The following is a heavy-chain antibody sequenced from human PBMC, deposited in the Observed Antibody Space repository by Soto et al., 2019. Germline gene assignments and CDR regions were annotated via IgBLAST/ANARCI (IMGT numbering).Heavy chain of an antibody. D-gene: IGHD2-2*01. CDR1: GGSISSGPYS. CDR2: FRYNENT. J-gene: IGHJ6*02. CDR3: ARLGGYCSSTGCYGYYALDV. Sequence: PSETLSLTCTVSGGSISSGPYSWGWIRQTPGEGLEWIGTFRYNENTYYNPSLESRVTISVDTSKNHFSLKVTSATVADTAVYYCARLGGYCSSTGCYGYYALDVWGPGTTVTVS. V-gene: IGHV4-39*02.